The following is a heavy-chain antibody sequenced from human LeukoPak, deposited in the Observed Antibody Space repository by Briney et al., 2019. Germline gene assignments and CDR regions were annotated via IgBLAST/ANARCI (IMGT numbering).Heavy chain of an antibody. J-gene: IGHJ2*01. CDR2: IDVAGNIK. V-gene: IGHV3-48*04. Sequence: PGGSLRLSCPASGFTFTTYTMDWVRQAPGKGLEWLSYIDVAGNIKRYADSVKGRFTISRDNAKNSQHLQMDRLRADDTAVYYCARDYYWYFDLWGRGTLVTVSS. CDR3: ARDYYWYFDL. CDR1: GFTFTTYT.